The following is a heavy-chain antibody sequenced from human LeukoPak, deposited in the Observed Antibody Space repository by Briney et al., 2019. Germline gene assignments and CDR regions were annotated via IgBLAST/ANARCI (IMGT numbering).Heavy chain of an antibody. J-gene: IGHJ6*04. Sequence: RASVKVSCKASGGTFSSYAISWVRQAPGQGLEWMGEIIPIFGTANYAQKFQGRVTITADESTSTAYMELSSLRSEDTAVYYCARGIYYYGSGSYPGMDVWGKGTTVTVSS. CDR2: IIPIFGTA. CDR3: ARGIYYYGSGSYPGMDV. V-gene: IGHV1-69*13. CDR1: GGTFSSYA. D-gene: IGHD3-10*01.